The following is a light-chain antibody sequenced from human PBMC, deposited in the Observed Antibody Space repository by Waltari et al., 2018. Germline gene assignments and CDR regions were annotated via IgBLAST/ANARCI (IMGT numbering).Light chain of an antibody. Sequence: QSVLTQPPSVSGAPGQRVTISCTGSSSNIGATYDVHWYQHLPGTAPKLLIHGNPNRPSGVPDRFAGSKSGTSASLAITGLQAEDEADYYCQSYDSSLSGFWVFGGGTKLTV. V-gene: IGLV1-40*01. CDR3: QSYDSSLSGFWV. CDR1: SSNIGATYD. CDR2: GNP. J-gene: IGLJ3*02.